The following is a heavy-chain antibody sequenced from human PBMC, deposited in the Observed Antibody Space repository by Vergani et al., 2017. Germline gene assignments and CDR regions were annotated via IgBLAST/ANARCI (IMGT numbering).Heavy chain of an antibody. J-gene: IGHJ4*02. D-gene: IGHD5/OR15-5a*01. Sequence: RLVQSGGGLAHPGGSLRLSCAASGLPVSGFAFNTYAMIWVRQAPGKGLEWVSGISATGDENTDYADSVKGRFTISRDNSKSTLFLQMNGLTSEDTAIYYCAQCVNGVPRLPVYWGQGALVAVSS. CDR2: ISATGDENT. CDR1: GLPVSGFAFNTYA. CDR3: AQCVNGVPRLPVY. V-gene: IGHV3-23*04.